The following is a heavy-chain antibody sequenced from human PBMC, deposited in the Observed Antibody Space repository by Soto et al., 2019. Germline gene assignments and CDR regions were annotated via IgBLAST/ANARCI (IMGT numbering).Heavy chain of an antibody. V-gene: IGHV1-2*02. CDR2: INPNSGGT. CDR3: ARDYDFWSGYYSHWFDP. CDR1: GYTFTGYY. J-gene: IGHJ5*02. Sequence: ASVKVSCKASGYTFTGYYMHWVRQAPGQGLEWMGWINPNSGGTNYAQKFQGRVTMTRDTSISTAYMELSRLRSDDTAVYYCARDYDFWSGYYSHWFDPWGQGTRGTVSS. D-gene: IGHD3-3*01.